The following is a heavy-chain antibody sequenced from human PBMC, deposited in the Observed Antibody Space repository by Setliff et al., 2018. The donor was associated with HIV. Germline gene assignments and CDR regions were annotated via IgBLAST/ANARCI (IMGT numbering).Heavy chain of an antibody. J-gene: IGHJ5*02. Sequence: PSETLSLTCTVSGGSISTYYWSWIRQPPGKRLEWIGSIYFTGSSDNNPSHKSRVTMSVDTSKNQFSLTLTSVTAADTAVYYCARDGARDGYNLDSWGQGTLVTV. D-gene: IGHD6-25*01. V-gene: IGHV4-59*12. CDR3: ARDGARDGYNLDS. CDR1: GGSISTYY. CDR2: IYFTGSS.